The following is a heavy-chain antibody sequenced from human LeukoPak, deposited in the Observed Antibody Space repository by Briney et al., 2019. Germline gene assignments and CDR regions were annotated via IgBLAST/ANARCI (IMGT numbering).Heavy chain of an antibody. CDR2: ISGSGGST. CDR3: AKVKRGCDAFDI. J-gene: IGHJ3*02. D-gene: IGHD5-12*01. V-gene: IGHV3-23*01. CDR1: GFTFSSYS. Sequence: GGSLRLSCAASGFTFSSYSMNWVRQAPGKGLEWVSAISGSGGSTYYADSVKGRFTISRDNSKNTLYLQMNSLRAEDTAVYYCAKVKRGCDAFDIWGQGTMVTVSS.